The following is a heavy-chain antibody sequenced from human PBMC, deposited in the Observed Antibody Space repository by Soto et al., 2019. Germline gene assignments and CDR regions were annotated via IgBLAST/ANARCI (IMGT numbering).Heavy chain of an antibody. CDR1: GFTFSSYP. CDR3: ARGPITQTSFIDH. D-gene: IGHD1-20*01. CDR2: ISYDGSNQ. J-gene: IGHJ4*02. V-gene: IGHV3-30-3*01. Sequence: SLRLSCEASGFTFSSYPMHWVRQAPGKGLEWVTLISYDGSNQYYADSVKGRFTISRDNSKDTLYLQMHSLTSDDTAVYFCARGPITQTSFIDHWGQGTLVTVSS.